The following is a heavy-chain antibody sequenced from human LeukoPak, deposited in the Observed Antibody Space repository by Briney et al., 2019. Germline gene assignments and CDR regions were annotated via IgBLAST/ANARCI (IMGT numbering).Heavy chain of an antibody. CDR3: ARGTMITFGGVIVQDEYYFDY. J-gene: IGHJ4*02. D-gene: IGHD3-16*02. Sequence: PSETLSLTCAVYGGSFSGYYWSWVRQPPGKGLEWIGEINHSGSTNYNPSLKSRVTISVDTSKNQFSLKLSSVTAADTAVYYCARGTMITFGGVIVQDEYYFDYWGRGTLVTVSS. CDR2: INHSGST. V-gene: IGHV4-34*01. CDR1: GGSFSGYY.